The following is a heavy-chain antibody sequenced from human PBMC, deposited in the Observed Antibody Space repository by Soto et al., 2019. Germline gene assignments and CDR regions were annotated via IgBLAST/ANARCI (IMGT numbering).Heavy chain of an antibody. Sequence: QVQLVQSGAEVKRPGASVKVSCKASGYTFTTYGITWVRQVPGQGLEWMGWISAYNGNTNYAQKLQDRVTMTTDSSTSTAYMELRCLRSNDTAVYYCARGRWEALVHWGQGTLVTVSS. CDR1: GYTFTTYG. D-gene: IGHD1-26*01. J-gene: IGHJ4*02. CDR3: ARGRWEALVH. CDR2: ISAYNGNT. V-gene: IGHV1-18*01.